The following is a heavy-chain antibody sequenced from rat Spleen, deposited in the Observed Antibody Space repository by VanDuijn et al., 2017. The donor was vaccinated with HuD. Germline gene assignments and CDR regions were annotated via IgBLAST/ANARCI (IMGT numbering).Heavy chain of an antibody. D-gene: IGHD4-3*01. J-gene: IGHJ2*01. Sequence: EVRLVESGGGLVQPGRSLKLSCAASGFNFNDYWMGWVRQAPGKGLEWIGEIKKDSRTINYTPTLKDKFTISRDNAQNTLYLQMFKLGSEDTATYYCATKGYGYWGQGVMVTVSS. CDR3: ATKGYGY. V-gene: IGHV4-2*01. CDR1: GFNFNDYW. CDR2: IKKDSRTI.